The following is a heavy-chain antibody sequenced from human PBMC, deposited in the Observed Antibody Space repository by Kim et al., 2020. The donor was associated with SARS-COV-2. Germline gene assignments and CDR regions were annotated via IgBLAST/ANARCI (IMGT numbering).Heavy chain of an antibody. CDR1: GYTFTGFH. Sequence: ASVKVSCRASGYTFTGFHIFWVRQAPGHGLEWMGWLNPIGGTQYSERFEGRVSMTRDLPTTTAFLELRRLVPDDTAVYYCARGISSWSRAASDTWGQGTFVSVSS. D-gene: IGHD6-13*01. V-gene: IGHV1-2*02. CDR2: LNPIGGT. CDR3: ARGISSWSRAASDT. J-gene: IGHJ3*01.